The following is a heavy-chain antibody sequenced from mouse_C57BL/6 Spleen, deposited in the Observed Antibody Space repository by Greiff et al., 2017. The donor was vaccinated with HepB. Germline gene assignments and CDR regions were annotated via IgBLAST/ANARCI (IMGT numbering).Heavy chain of an antibody. CDR1: GYSFTDYN. CDR2: INPNYGTT. D-gene: IGHD1-1*01. J-gene: IGHJ4*01. CDR3: ASITTVVATRYAMDY. Sequence: VQLKQSGPELVKPGASVKISCKASGYSFTDYNMNWVKQSNGKSLEWIGVINPNYGTTSYNQKFKGKATLTVDQSSSTAYMQLNSLTSEDSAVYYCASITTVVATRYAMDYWGQGTSVTVSS. V-gene: IGHV1-39*01.